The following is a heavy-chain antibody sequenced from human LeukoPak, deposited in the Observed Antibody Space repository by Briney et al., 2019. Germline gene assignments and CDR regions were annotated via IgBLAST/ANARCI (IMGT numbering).Heavy chain of an antibody. Sequence: PSETLSLTCTVSGVSISTYSWSWIRQPPGKGLEWIGYISYSGSTSYNPSLRSRVTISVDTSKNQFSLKLSSVTAADTAVYYCATDGNFDLWGRGTVVTVSS. CDR2: ISYSGST. D-gene: IGHD1-26*01. CDR1: GVSISTYS. J-gene: IGHJ2*01. CDR3: ATDGNFDL. V-gene: IGHV4-59*01.